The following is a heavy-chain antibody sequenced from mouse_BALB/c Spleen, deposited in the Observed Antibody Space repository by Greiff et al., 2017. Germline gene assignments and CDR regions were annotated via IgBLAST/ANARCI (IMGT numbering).Heavy chain of an antibody. Sequence: EVQLQQSGAELVKPGASVKLSCTASGFNIKDTYMHWVKQRPEQGLEWIGRIDPANGNTKYDPKFKGKATLTVDKSSSTAYMELRSLTSEDTAVYCCARRLYYGSVDYWGQGTTLTVSS. J-gene: IGHJ2*01. CDR3: ARRLYYGSVDY. CDR1: GFNIKDTY. CDR2: IDPANGNT. D-gene: IGHD1-1*01. V-gene: IGHV14-3*02.